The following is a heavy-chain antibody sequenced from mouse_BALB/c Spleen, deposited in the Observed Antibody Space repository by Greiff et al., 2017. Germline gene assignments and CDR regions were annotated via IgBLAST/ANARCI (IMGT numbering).Heavy chain of an antibody. D-gene: IGHD2-4*01. CDR1: GYAFTNYL. V-gene: IGHV1-54*01. Sequence: VQLHQSGAELVRPGTSVKVSCKASGYAFTNYLIEWVKQRPGQGLEWIGVINPGSGGTNYNEKFKGKATLTADKSSSTAYMQLSSLTSDDSAVYFCARPTMITYAMDYWGQGTSVTVSS. CDR3: ARPTMITYAMDY. CDR2: INPGSGGT. J-gene: IGHJ4*01.